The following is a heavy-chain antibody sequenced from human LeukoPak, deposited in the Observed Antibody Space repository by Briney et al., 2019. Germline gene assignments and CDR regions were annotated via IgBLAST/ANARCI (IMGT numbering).Heavy chain of an antibody. CDR2: INHSGST. Sequence: PSETLSLTCAVYGGSFSGYYWSWIRQPPGKGLEWIGEINHSGSTNYNPSLKSRVTISVDTSKNQFSLKLSSVTAADTAVYYCARSNPCYYYCGMDVWGQGTTVTVSS. V-gene: IGHV4-34*01. CDR1: GGSFSGYY. J-gene: IGHJ6*02. D-gene: IGHD2-8*01. CDR3: ARSNPCYYYCGMDV.